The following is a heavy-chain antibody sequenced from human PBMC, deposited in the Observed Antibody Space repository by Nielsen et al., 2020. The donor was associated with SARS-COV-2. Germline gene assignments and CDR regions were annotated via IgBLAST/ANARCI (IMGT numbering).Heavy chain of an antibody. V-gene: IGHV1-8*01. CDR2: MNPNSGNT. CDR1: GYTFTSYD. CDR3: ASGPGYYYDSSGGFDY. J-gene: IGHJ4*02. Sequence: ASVKVSCKASGYTFTSYDINWVRQATGQGLEWMGWMNPNSGNTGYAQKFQGRVTMTRNTSISTAYMELSSLRSEDTAVYYCASGPGYYYDSSGGFDYWGQGTLVTVSS. D-gene: IGHD3-22*01.